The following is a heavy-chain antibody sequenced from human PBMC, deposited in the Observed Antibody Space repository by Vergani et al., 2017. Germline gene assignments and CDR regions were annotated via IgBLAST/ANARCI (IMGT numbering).Heavy chain of an antibody. V-gene: IGHV1-69*13. CDR3: AREGFYDYVWGSYRLRGGYYFDY. Sequence: QVQLVQSGAEVKKPGSSVKVSCKASGGTFSSYAISWVRQAPGQGLEWMGRIIPIFDTANYAQKFQGRVTITADESTSTAYMELSSLRSEDTAVYYCAREGFYDYVWGSYRLRGGYYFDYWGQGTLVTVSS. CDR2: IIPIFDTA. D-gene: IGHD3-16*02. CDR1: GGTFSSYA. J-gene: IGHJ4*02.